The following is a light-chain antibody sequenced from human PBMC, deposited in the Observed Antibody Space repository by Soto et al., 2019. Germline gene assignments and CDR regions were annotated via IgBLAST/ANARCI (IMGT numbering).Light chain of an antibody. Sequence: EIVMTQSPATLSVSPGEGASLSCRASQTVYSNLAWYQQRPGQAPRLLIYGTSTRATGIPARFSGSGSGTEFTLTISSLQSEDFAVYSCQQYNDWPLTFGGGTKLEIK. CDR3: QQYNDWPLT. J-gene: IGKJ4*01. CDR1: QTVYSN. V-gene: IGKV3-15*01. CDR2: GTS.